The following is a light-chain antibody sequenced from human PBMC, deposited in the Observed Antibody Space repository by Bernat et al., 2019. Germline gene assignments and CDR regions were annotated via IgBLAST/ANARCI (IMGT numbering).Light chain of an antibody. CDR3: QPYDNLPLT. CDR2: DAS. V-gene: IGKV1-33*01. CDR1: QDISNY. Sequence: DIQMTQSPSSLSASVGDRVTLTCQASQDISNYLNWYQQIPVKAPKLLIYDASNLATGVPSRFSGSGSGTDFTFTISSLQPEDIATYYCQPYDNLPLTFGGGTKVEIK. J-gene: IGKJ4*01.